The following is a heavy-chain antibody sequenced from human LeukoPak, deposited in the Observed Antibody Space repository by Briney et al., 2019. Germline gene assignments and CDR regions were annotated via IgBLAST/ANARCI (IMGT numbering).Heavy chain of an antibody. CDR3: ARGGRYYDILTGYYTSYYLDY. Sequence: SETLSLTCAVYGGSFSDYYWSWIRQPPGKGLEWIGEINRSGSTYYNPSLKRRVTISVDTSKNQFSLKLSSVTAADTAVYYCARGGRYYDILTGYYTSYYLDYWGQGTLVTVSS. D-gene: IGHD3-9*01. V-gene: IGHV4-34*01. J-gene: IGHJ4*02. CDR1: GGSFSDYY. CDR2: INRSGST.